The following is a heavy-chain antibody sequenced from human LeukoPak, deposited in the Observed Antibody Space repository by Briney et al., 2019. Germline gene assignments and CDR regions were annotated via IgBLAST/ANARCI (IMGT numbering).Heavy chain of an antibody. CDR3: AREQPWGVPRAFDI. D-gene: IGHD3-16*01. Sequence: GASVKVSCKASGDTFTGYYMHWVRQAPGQGLEWMGGIIPIFGTANYAQKFQGRVTITTDESTSTAYMELSSLRSEDTAVYYCAREQPWGVPRAFDIWGQGTMVTVSS. V-gene: IGHV1-69*05. CDR1: GDTFTGYY. CDR2: IIPIFGTA. J-gene: IGHJ3*02.